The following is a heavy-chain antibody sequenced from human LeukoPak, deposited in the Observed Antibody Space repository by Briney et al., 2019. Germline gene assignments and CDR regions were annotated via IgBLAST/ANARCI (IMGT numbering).Heavy chain of an antibody. CDR3: ARQRGSGCLDY. D-gene: IGHD6-19*01. Sequence: GGSLRLSCAASRFTLSNYWMSWVRQAPGKGLEWVANIKQDGSGTYYVDSVKGRFTISRDNVKNSLSLQMNSLRAEDTAVYYCARQRGSGCLDYWGQGTLVTVSS. CDR1: RFTLSNYW. CDR2: IKQDGSGT. J-gene: IGHJ4*02. V-gene: IGHV3-7*01.